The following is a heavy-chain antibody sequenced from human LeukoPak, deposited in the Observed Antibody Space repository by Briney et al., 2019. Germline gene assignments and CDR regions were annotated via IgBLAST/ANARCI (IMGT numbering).Heavy chain of an antibody. CDR1: GFTFSASS. Sequence: GGSLKLSCAASGFTFSASSMHWVRQASGKGLGWVGRIRNKDYSHATEYAASLEGRFTLSKDDSKNMLYRQINSLKTEDSAVYYCARQDPAPRNINDAFDIWGQGTMLTVSS. J-gene: IGHJ3*02. V-gene: IGHV3-73*01. CDR3: ARQDPAPRNINDAFDI. CDR2: IRNKDYSHAT.